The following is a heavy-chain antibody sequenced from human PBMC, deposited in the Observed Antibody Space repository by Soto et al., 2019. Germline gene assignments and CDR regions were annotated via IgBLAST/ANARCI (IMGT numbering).Heavy chain of an antibody. J-gene: IGHJ6*02. CDR2: VSTNGAT. Sequence: SETLSLTCTVSDDFISSYYWNWIRQPAGKGLEWIGRVSTNGATNYNPSLESRVTMSVDTSKNQFSLKLTSVTAADTAVYFCARADYEILTGSYAMDVWGPGTTVTSP. D-gene: IGHD3-9*01. CDR1: DDFISSYY. V-gene: IGHV4-4*07. CDR3: ARADYEILTGSYAMDV.